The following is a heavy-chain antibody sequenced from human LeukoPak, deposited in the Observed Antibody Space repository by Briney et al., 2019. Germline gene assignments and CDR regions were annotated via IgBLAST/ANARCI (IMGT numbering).Heavy chain of an antibody. Sequence: ASVKVSCKASGDTFTGYYVHWVRQAPGQGLEWMGWINPNSGGTNYAQKFQGRVTMTRDTSISTAYMELSRLRSDDTAVYYCARVHHYDVLTGFQTPSHLSDYWGQGTLVTVSS. J-gene: IGHJ4*02. V-gene: IGHV1-2*02. CDR2: INPNSGGT. CDR3: ARVHHYDVLTGFQTPSHLSDY. CDR1: GDTFTGYY. D-gene: IGHD3-9*01.